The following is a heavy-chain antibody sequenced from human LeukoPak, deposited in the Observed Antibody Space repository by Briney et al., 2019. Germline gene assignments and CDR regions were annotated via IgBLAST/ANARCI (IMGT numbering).Heavy chain of an antibody. V-gene: IGHV4-59*01. CDR1: GDSISTYY. D-gene: IGHD3-22*01. Sequence: ETLSLTCIVSGDSISTYYWSWVRQPPGKGLEWIGYVSYSGGTNYNPSLKSRLTISVDTSKNQFSMKLSSVTAADTAVYYCARGPSDSSGYYSHYFDYWGQGTLVTVSS. J-gene: IGHJ4*02. CDR2: VSYSGGT. CDR3: ARGPSDSSGYYSHYFDY.